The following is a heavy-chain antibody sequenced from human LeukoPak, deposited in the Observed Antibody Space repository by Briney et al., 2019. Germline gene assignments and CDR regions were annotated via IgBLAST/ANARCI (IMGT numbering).Heavy chain of an antibody. D-gene: IGHD2-21*02. CDR3: AKDIYCGGDCYLRAGDS. CDR2: ISTSSSTI. J-gene: IGHJ4*02. Sequence: GGSLRLSCAASGFTFSGYSINWVRQAPGKGLEWVSYISTSSSTIYYSDSVKGRFTISRDNARNTLYLHMNSLRAEDTAIYYCAKDIYCGGDCYLRAGDSWGQGTLVTVSS. V-gene: IGHV3-48*04. CDR1: GFTFSGYS.